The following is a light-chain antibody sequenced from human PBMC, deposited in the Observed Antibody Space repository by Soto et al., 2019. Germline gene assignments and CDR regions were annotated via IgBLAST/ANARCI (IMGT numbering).Light chain of an antibody. V-gene: IGLV2-14*01. CDR3: SSYTSSSTVV. CDR1: SSDVGGYNY. J-gene: IGLJ2*01. CDR2: DVS. Sequence: QSALTQPASVSGSPGQSITISCTGTSSDVGGYNYVSWYQQHPGKAPKLMIYDVSNRPAGVSNRFSGSKSGNTASLTISGRHDEDEADYYCSSYTSSSTVVFGGGTTLTVL.